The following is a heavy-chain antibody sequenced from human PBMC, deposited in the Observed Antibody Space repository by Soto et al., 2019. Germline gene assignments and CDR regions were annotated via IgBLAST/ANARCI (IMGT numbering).Heavy chain of an antibody. CDR2: ISYDASDK. J-gene: IGHJ6*02. D-gene: IGHD5-18*01. V-gene: IGHV3-30*18. Sequence: QVQLVESGGGVVQPGRSLRLSCAASAFTFSSYRIHWVRQAPGKGLDWVAVISYDASDKYYADSVKGRFTISRDNSKNTLYLQRNRLRAEDTAVYYCVKERYGQLWLEDYGMDVWGQGTTVTVSS. CDR1: AFTFSSYR. CDR3: VKERYGQLWLEDYGMDV.